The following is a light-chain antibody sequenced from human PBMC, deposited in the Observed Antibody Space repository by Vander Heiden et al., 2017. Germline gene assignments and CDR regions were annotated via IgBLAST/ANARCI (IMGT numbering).Light chain of an antibody. V-gene: IGKV1-39*01. CDR2: ATS. Sequence: DIQMTQSPSSLSASVGDRVTITCRASQPINSYLNWYQEKPGKAPNLLIYATSNLQSGVPSRFSGSGSGPDFTLTIRSVQPADFATYFCQQSYSVPWTFGQGTKVEIK. CDR1: QPINSY. CDR3: QQSYSVPWT. J-gene: IGKJ1*01.